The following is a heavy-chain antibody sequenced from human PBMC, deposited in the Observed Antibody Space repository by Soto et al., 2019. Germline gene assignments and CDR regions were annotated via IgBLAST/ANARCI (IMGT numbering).Heavy chain of an antibody. D-gene: IGHD2-8*01. CDR1: GFNFTSSA. J-gene: IGHJ4*02. CDR2: IAVGSGYT. V-gene: IGHV1-58*01. CDR3: ARDRDAYCRNGVCSGPYLDC. Sequence: SVKVSCKASGFNFTSSAFQWVRQARGQRLEWIGWIAVGSGYTNYAQRFPDRVTHTRDMSTATTHMELSRLTSDDTAVYYCARDRDAYCRNGVCSGPYLDCWGRGTQVTVSS.